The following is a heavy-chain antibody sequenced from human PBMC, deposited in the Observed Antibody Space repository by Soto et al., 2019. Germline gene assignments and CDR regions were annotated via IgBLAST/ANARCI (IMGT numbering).Heavy chain of an antibody. CDR2: IYYSGST. CDR3: ARDYRVPSAGVMDV. D-gene: IGHD3-16*02. V-gene: IGHV4-30-4*01. J-gene: IGHJ6*02. Sequence: SETLSLTCTVSGGSINSGDYHWSWVRQSPGKGLEWIGAIYYSGSTYYNPSLKSRIRISVDTSNNQFSLNINSVTAADTAVYYCARDYRVPSAGVMDVRGQGTKVTVSS. CDR1: GGSINSGDYH.